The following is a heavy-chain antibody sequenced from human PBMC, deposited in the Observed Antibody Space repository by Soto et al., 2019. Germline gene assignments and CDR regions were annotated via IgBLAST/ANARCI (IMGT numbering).Heavy chain of an antibody. CDR1: GFTFGNYG. D-gene: IGHD3-9*01. J-gene: IGHJ5*02. Sequence: GGSLRLSCETSGFTFGNYGMGWVRQAPGKGLSWVSGISSSSRRTYYADSVRGRFTISRDNSKNTLYLQMDTLRADDTAVYYLWKVAQSGVVIRNFEPWGQGSLVTVSS. CDR3: WKVAQSGVVIRNFEP. V-gene: IGHV3-23*01. CDR2: ISSSSRRT.